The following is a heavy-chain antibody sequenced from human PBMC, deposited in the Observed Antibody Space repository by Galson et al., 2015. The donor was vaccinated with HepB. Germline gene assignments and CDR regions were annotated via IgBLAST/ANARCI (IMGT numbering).Heavy chain of an antibody. D-gene: IGHD2/OR15-2a*01. Sequence: ETLSLTCAVYGGSFSDYYWSWIRQPPGKGLEWIGEIYDNGSTNNNPSFKSRVTIFFDTSKNLFSLKMSSVTAADTAVYYCARYTLGAFDIWGQGTMVTVSS. J-gene: IGHJ3*02. CDR1: GGSFSDYY. CDR3: ARYTLGAFDI. CDR2: IYDNGST. V-gene: IGHV4-34*01.